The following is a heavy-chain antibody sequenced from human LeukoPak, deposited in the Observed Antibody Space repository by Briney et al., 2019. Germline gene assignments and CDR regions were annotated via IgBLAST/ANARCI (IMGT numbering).Heavy chain of an antibody. V-gene: IGHV3-15*01. Sequence: GGSLRLSCAASGFTFSNACMSWVRHAPGKGLEWVGHIKTKTDGGTTDYAAPVKGRFTISRDDSKNTLYLQMNSLKTEDTALYYCTTGTWIQLWLADYWGQGTLVTVSS. CDR1: GFTFSNAC. J-gene: IGHJ4*02. D-gene: IGHD5-18*01. CDR2: IKTKTDGGTT. CDR3: TTGTWIQLWLADY.